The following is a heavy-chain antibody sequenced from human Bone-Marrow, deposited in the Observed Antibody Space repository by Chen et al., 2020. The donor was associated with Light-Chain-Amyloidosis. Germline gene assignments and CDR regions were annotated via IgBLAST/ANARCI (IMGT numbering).Heavy chain of an antibody. CDR2: IYTTGST. CDR3: TRDAITSGGVVVPDS. Sequence: QVQLQESGPRLVKPSQTLTLTCTVSDGSITSGVYYWNWIRQPAGKGLEWIGHIYTTGSTKYNPSLRSRLTISIDTTPLQFSLRLSSVTAADTAIYYCTRDAITSGGVVVPDSWGQGTLVTVSS. CDR1: DGSITSGVYY. V-gene: IGHV4-61*02. J-gene: IGHJ4*02. D-gene: IGHD3-16*02.